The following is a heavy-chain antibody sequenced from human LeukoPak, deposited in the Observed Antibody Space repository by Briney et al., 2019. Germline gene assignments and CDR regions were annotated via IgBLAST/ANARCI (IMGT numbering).Heavy chain of an antibody. V-gene: IGHV4-34*01. CDR2: INHSGNT. CDR1: GGSFSGYY. J-gene: IGHJ4*02. Sequence: SETLSLTCAVYGGSFSGYYWSWIRQPPGKGLEWIGEINHSGNTNYNPSLKSRVTISVDTSKNQFSLKLSSVTAADTAVYYCARGRVGYDSLDYWGQGTLVTVSS. CDR3: ARGRVGYDSLDY. D-gene: IGHD3-22*01.